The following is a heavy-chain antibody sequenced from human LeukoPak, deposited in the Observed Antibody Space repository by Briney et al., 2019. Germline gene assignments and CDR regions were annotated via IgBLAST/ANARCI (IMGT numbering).Heavy chain of an antibody. CDR1: GFTFSSYA. Sequence: GGSLRLSCAASGFTFSSYAMHWVRQAPGKGLEWVAVISYDGSNKYYADSVKGRFTISRDNSKNTLYLQMNSLRAEDTAVYYCARDQFTMVRGVTYNWFDPWGQGTLVTVSS. J-gene: IGHJ5*02. V-gene: IGHV3-30*04. D-gene: IGHD3-10*01. CDR2: ISYDGSNK. CDR3: ARDQFTMVRGVTYNWFDP.